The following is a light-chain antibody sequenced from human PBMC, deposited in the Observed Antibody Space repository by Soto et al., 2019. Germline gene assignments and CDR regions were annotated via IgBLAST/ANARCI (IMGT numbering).Light chain of an antibody. CDR3: QQGHNWPLT. CDR1: QSISSE. CDR2: GAS. Sequence: EIVMTQSPATLSVSPGESATLSCTASQSISSELAWYQQKPGQPPRLLIYGASTRATGVPARFTGSGSGSEFTPTISGLQSEDFAVSYCQQGHNWPLTFGQGTRLEI. V-gene: IGKV3-15*01. J-gene: IGKJ2*01.